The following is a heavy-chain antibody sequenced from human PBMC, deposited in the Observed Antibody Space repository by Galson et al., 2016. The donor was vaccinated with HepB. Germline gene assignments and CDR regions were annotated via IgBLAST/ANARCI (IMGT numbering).Heavy chain of an antibody. J-gene: IGHJ6*02. CDR2: INPSGGST. D-gene: IGHD4-11*01. Sequence: SVKVSCKASGYTFTSYYMYWVRQAPGRGLEWMGIINPSGGSTSYPQKFQGRVTMTRDTSTSTVYMELSSLRSEDTAVYYCARAGLPPYYYYGMDVWGQGTLSPSP. CDR1: GYTFTSYY. V-gene: IGHV1-46*01. CDR3: ARAGLPPYYYYGMDV.